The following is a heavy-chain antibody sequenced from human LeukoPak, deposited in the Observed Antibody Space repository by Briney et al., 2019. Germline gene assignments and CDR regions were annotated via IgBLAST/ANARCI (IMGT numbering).Heavy chain of an antibody. Sequence: PGGSLRLSCAASGFTFSDYYMSWIRQAPGKGLEWVSYISSSGSTIYYADSVKGRFTISRDDAKNSLYLQMNSLRAEDTAVYYCARYAGGYYYYYYYMDVWGKGTTVTISS. D-gene: IGHD3-10*01. CDR1: GFTFSDYY. J-gene: IGHJ6*03. V-gene: IGHV3-11*01. CDR3: ARYAGGYYYYYYYMDV. CDR2: ISSSGSTI.